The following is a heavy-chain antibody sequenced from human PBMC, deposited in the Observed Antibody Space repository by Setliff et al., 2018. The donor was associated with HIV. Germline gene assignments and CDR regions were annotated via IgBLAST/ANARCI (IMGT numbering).Heavy chain of an antibody. CDR1: GFTFSSYW. D-gene: IGHD1-7*01. J-gene: IGHJ6*02. V-gene: IGHV3-66*01. Sequence: GGSLRLSCAASGFTFSSYWMSWVRQAPGKGLEWVSFIYSGGSTYYADSVRARFTISRDTSKNTLYLQMNSLRAEDTAVYYCARDQGNYVPLGYYYGMDVWGQGTTVTVSS. CDR2: IYSGGST. CDR3: ARDQGNYVPLGYYYGMDV.